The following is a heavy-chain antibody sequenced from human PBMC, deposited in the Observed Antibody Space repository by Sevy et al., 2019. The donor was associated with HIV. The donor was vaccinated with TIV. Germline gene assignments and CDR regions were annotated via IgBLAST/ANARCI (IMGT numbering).Heavy chain of an antibody. CDR2: ISGSGGST. Sequence: GGSLRLSCAASVFTFSSYAMSWVRQAPGKGLEWVSAISGSGGSTYYADSVKGRFTISRDNSKNTLYLQMNSLRAEDTAVYYCAGDVDTAMVTVNFDYWGQGTLVTVSS. CDR3: AGDVDTAMVTVNFDY. CDR1: VFTFSSYA. V-gene: IGHV3-23*01. J-gene: IGHJ4*02. D-gene: IGHD5-18*01.